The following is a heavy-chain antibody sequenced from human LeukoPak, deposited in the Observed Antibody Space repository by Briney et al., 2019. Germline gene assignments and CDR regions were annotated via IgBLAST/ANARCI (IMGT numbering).Heavy chain of an antibody. D-gene: IGHD2-15*01. Sequence: GGSLRLSCAASGFTFSSYAMTWVRQAPGKGLEWVSDISGSGGSTNHAGSVRGRFTISRDNSKNTLYLQMNSLRAEDTAVYYCAKDPLRGFAIYYFDYWGQGTLVTVSS. CDR2: ISGSGGST. J-gene: IGHJ4*02. V-gene: IGHV3-23*01. CDR3: AKDPLRGFAIYYFDY. CDR1: GFTFSSYA.